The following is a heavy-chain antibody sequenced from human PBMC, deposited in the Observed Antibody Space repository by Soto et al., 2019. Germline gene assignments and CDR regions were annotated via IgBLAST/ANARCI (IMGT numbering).Heavy chain of an antibody. CDR1: GFTFGNAW. Sequence: GGSLRLSCAASGFTFGNAWMSWFRQGPGKGLEWVGRIKSKTDGGTTDYAAPVKGRFTISRDDSKNTLYLQMNSLKTEDTAVYYFTTDWGGRQDAFYICGQGTMVTV. CDR2: IKSKTDGGTT. J-gene: IGHJ3*02. CDR3: TTDWGGRQDAFYI. D-gene: IGHD2-21*01. V-gene: IGHV3-15*01.